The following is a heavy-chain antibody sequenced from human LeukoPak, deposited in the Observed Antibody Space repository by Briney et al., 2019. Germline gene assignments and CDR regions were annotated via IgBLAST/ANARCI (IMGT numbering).Heavy chain of an antibody. V-gene: IGHV3-64*02. D-gene: IGHD3-10*01. CDR2: ISSNGGST. CDR1: GFTFSSYA. J-gene: IGHJ4*02. Sequence: GGSLRLSCAASGFTFSSYAMHWVRQAPGKGLEYVSGISSNGGSTYYAGSVKGRFTISSDNSKNTVNLQMGSLRIEDTAVYHCARMTLYGSGTVDWGQGILVTVSS. CDR3: ARMTLYGSGTVD.